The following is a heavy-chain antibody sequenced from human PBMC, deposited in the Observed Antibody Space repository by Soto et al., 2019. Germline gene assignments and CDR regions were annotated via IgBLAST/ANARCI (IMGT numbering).Heavy chain of an antibody. V-gene: IGHV3-11*01. CDR1: GFTFSNYY. J-gene: IGHJ4*02. CDR2: ISSREVTV. CDR3: ARVSASGWHVNGRDYFDS. D-gene: IGHD6-19*01. Sequence: QVQLVESGGGLVKPGRSLRLSCAASGFTFSNYYMTWIRQAPGKGLECLSYISSREVTVYYADSVKGRFTISRDNTKNSLYLQMTTLRDEDTAVYYCARVSASGWHVNGRDYFDSWGQGTLVTVSS.